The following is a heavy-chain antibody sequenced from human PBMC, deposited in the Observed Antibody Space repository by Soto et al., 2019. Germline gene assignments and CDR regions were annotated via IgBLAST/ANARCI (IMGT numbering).Heavy chain of an antibody. J-gene: IGHJ3*02. V-gene: IGHV1-24*01. D-gene: IGHD2-15*01. Sequence: ASVKVSCKVSGYTLTELSMHWVRQAPGKGLEWMGGFDPEDGETIYAQKFQGRVTMTEDTSTDTAYMELSSLRSEDTAVYYCATESLSGLYCSGGSCQRAFDIWGQGTMVTVSS. CDR1: GYTLTELS. CDR2: FDPEDGET. CDR3: ATESLSGLYCSGGSCQRAFDI.